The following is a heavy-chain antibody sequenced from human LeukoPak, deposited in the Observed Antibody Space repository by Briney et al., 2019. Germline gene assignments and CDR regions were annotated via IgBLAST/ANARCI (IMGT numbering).Heavy chain of an antibody. CDR1: GFTFSSYA. CDR2: ISDSGGST. J-gene: IGHJ4*02. CDR3: AKGPTTGYYYDSSGYYYFDS. V-gene: IGHV3-23*01. D-gene: IGHD3-22*01. Sequence: GGSLRLSCAASGFTFSSYAMTWVRQAPGKGLEGVSTISDSGGSTFYADSVKGRFTISRHNSKNTLYLQMNSLRADDTAVYYCAKGPTTGYYYDSSGYYYFDSWGQGTLVTVSS.